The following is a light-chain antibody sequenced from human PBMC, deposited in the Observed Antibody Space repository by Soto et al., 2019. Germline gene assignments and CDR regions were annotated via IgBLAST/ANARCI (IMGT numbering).Light chain of an antibody. CDR2: DAS. J-gene: IGKJ5*01. V-gene: IGKV3D-7*01. CDR1: QSVSSSY. Sequence: EIVLTQSPGTLSLSPGERATLSCRASQSVSSSYLAWYQQKPGQAPRLLIYDASNRATGIPARFSGSGSGTDFTLSINSLQPEDFATYYCQQAYSFPITFGQGTRLEIK. CDR3: QQAYSFPIT.